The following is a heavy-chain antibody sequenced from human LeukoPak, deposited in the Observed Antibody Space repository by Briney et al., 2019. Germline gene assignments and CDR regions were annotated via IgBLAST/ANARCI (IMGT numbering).Heavy chain of an antibody. CDR1: GGSISSSDW. J-gene: IGHJ4*02. Sequence: SETLSLTCAVSGGSISSSDWWSWVRQPPGKGLEWIGELYHSGTTNYNPSLKSRVTILVDKSKNQFSLKLSSVTAADTAVYYCARHYSSGAAGHFFDYWGQGTLVTVSS. CDR3: ARHYSSGAAGHFFDY. D-gene: IGHD6-13*01. CDR2: LYHSGTT. V-gene: IGHV4-4*02.